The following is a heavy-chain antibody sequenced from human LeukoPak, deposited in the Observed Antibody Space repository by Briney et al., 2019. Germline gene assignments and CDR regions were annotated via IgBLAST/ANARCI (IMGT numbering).Heavy chain of an antibody. D-gene: IGHD5-24*01. CDR3: ARGRSGYNWAFDI. V-gene: IGHV4-59*01. Sequence: PSETLSLTCTVTGVSITGYYWSWIRQPPGKGLAWIGYVYYSGSTDNNPSLKSRVTISVDTSKNQFPLKLSSVTAADTAVYYCARGRSGYNWAFDIWGQGTMVTVSS. CDR1: GVSITGYY. J-gene: IGHJ3*02. CDR2: VYYSGST.